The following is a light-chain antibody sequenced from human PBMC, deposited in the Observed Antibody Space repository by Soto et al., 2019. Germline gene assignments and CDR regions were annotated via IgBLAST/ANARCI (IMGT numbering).Light chain of an antibody. J-gene: IGLJ2*01. CDR3: SSYAGINNWV. CDR2: EVN. Sequence: QSVLTQPPSASGSPGQSVTISCTGSSSDVGGYYSVSWYQQHPGKAPKLIIYEVNKRPSGVPDRFSASKSDNTASLTVSGLQADDEADYYCSSYAGINNWVFGGGTKVTVL. V-gene: IGLV2-8*01. CDR1: SSDVGGYYS.